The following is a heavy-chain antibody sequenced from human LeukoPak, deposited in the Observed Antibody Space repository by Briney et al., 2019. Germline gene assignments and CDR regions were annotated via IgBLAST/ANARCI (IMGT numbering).Heavy chain of an antibody. CDR3: ATGVVLMVYAMY. Sequence: SVKVSCKASGYTFTGYYMHWVRQAPGQGLEWMGGIIPIFGTANYAQKFQGRVTITADESTSTAYMELSSLRSEDTAVYYCATGVVLMVYAMYWGQGTLVTVSS. CDR2: IIPIFGTA. CDR1: GYTFTGYY. D-gene: IGHD2-8*01. V-gene: IGHV1-69*13. J-gene: IGHJ4*02.